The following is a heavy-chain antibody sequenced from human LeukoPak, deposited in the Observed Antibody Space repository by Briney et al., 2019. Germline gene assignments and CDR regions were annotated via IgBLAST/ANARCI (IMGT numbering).Heavy chain of an antibody. CDR1: GGSISSYY. J-gene: IGHJ5*02. Sequence: SETLSLTCTVSGGSISSYYWSWIRQPPGKGLEWIGYIYYSGSTNYNPSLKSRVTISVDTSKNQFSLKLRSLTAADAAVYYCARHVGYGNNWFDPWGQGTLVTVSS. CDR3: ARHVGYGNNWFDP. D-gene: IGHD5-18*01. V-gene: IGHV4-59*08. CDR2: IYYSGST.